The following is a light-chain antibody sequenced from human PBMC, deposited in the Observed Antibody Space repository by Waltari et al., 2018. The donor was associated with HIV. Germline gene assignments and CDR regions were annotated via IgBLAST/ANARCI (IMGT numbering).Light chain of an antibody. J-gene: IGLJ3*02. Sequence: QSALTQPASVSGSPGQSITISCSGTSTDIGGYIYVSWYQHHPVKAPKLVICEVANRPSGMSNRFSGLNSGNPASLTIAGLQTEDEADYYCSAFTSSSFWVFGGGTKLTVL. CDR2: EVA. CDR3: SAFTSSSFWV. V-gene: IGLV2-14*01. CDR1: STDIGGYIY.